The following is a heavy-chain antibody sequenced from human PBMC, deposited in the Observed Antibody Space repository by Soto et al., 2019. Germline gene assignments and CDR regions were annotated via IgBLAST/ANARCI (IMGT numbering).Heavy chain of an antibody. Sequence: EVQLVESGGGLVQPGGSLRLSCAASGFTFSTYWMHWVRQAPGKGLVWVSRINGDGSSTYYADSVKGRFTISRDNAKNNVYLQMISVRDEDTAVYSCERGGKHRSFNYWGQGTLVTVSS. CDR1: GFTFSTYW. CDR3: ERGGKHRSFNY. V-gene: IGHV3-74*01. CDR2: INGDGSST. J-gene: IGHJ4*02. D-gene: IGHD2-21*01.